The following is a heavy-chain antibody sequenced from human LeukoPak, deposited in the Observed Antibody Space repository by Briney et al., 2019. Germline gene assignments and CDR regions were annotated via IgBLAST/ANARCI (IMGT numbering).Heavy chain of an antibody. Sequence: GGSLRLSCAASGFTVSSNYMSWVRQAPGKGLEWVSVIYSGGSTYYADSVKGRFTISRHNSKNTLYLQMNSLRAKDTAVYYCASRPKRNYYDSSGDQVLYYGMDVWGQGTTVTVSS. J-gene: IGHJ6*02. CDR3: ASRPKRNYYDSSGDQVLYYGMDV. V-gene: IGHV3-53*04. CDR1: GFTVSSNY. CDR2: IYSGGST. D-gene: IGHD3-22*01.